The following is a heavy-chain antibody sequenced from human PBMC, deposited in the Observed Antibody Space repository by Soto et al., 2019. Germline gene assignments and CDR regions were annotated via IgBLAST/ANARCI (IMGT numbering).Heavy chain of an antibody. J-gene: IGHJ5*02. Sequence: GGSLRLSCAASGFTFSSYSMNWIRQAPGKGLEWVSSISSSSSYIYYADSVKGRFTISRDNAKNSLYLQMNSLRAEDTAVYYCARDPTIVATIDPDWFDPWGQGTRVTVSS. CDR1: GFTFSSYS. CDR3: ARDPTIVATIDPDWFDP. V-gene: IGHV3-21*01. D-gene: IGHD5-12*01. CDR2: ISSSSSYI.